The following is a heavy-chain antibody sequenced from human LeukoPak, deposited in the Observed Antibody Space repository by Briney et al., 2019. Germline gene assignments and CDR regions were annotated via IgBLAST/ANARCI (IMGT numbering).Heavy chain of an antibody. CDR2: ISSSGSTI. CDR1: GFTFSDYY. J-gene: IGHJ6*02. D-gene: IGHD3-3*01. Sequence: GGSLRLSCAASGFTFSDYYMSRIRQAPGKGLEWVSYISSSGSTIYYADSVKGRFTISRDNAKNSLYLQMNSLRAEDTAVYYCAREFGGGGDYDFWSGYLLYYYYGMDVWGQGTTVTVSS. CDR3: AREFGGGGDYDFWSGYLLYYYYGMDV. V-gene: IGHV3-11*01.